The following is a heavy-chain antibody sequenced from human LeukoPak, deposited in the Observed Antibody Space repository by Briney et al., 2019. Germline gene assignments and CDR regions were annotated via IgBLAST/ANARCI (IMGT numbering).Heavy chain of an antibody. CDR3: TTGGSVIVAGTRAFDI. Sequence: PGGSLRLSCAASGFTFSNTWMNWVRQAPGKGLEWVGRIKSEIDGGATDYAAPVQGRFTISRDDSQATLYLQMNSLKTEDTAVYYCTTGGSVIVAGTRAFDIWGQGTMVTVSS. CDR2: IKSEIDGGAT. D-gene: IGHD5-12*01. V-gene: IGHV3-15*07. J-gene: IGHJ3*02. CDR1: GFTFSNTW.